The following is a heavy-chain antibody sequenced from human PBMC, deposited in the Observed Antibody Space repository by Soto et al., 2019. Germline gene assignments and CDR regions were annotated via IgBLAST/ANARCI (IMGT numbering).Heavy chain of an antibody. J-gene: IGHJ6*02. D-gene: IGHD3-10*01. CDR2: LYHSGST. Sequence: PSETLSLTCAVSRYSISSDYYWGWIRQPPGKGLEWIGSLYHSGSTHYNPSLKSRVTISVDTSKNQFSLKLSSVTAADTAVYYCARVNGVRDYGMDVWGQGTTVTVSS. CDR3: ARVNGVRDYGMDV. V-gene: IGHV4-38-2*01. CDR1: RYSISSDYY.